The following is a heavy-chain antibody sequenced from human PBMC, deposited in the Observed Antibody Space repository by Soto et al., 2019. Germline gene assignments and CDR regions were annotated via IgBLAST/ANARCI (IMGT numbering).Heavy chain of an antibody. V-gene: IGHV3-23*01. J-gene: IGHJ4*02. CDR3: AKDYDSLVDAFDY. D-gene: IGHD3-22*01. CDR1: GFTFSSYA. CDR2: ISGSGGST. Sequence: GGSMRLSCAASGFTFSSYAMSWVRQAPGKGLEWVSAISGSGGSTYYADSVKGRFTISRDNSKNTLYLQMDSLRAEDTAVYYCAKDYDSLVDAFDYWGQGTLVTVSS.